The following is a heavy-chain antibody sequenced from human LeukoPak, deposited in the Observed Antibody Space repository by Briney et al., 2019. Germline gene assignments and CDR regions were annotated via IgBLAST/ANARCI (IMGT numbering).Heavy chain of an antibody. J-gene: IGHJ4*02. D-gene: IGHD6-13*01. V-gene: IGHV1-2*02. CDR3: ASTSGGSSTYFDY. CDR2: INPNSGGT. CDR1: GYTFTGYY. Sequence: VASVKVSCKASGYTFTGYYMHWVRQAPGQGLEWMGWINPNSGGTNYAQKFQGRVTMTRDTSISTAYMELSGLRSDDTAVYYCASTSGGSSTYFDYWGQGTLVTVSS.